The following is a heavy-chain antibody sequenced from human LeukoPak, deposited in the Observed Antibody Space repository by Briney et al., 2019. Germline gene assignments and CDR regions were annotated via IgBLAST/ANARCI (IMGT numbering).Heavy chain of an antibody. CDR1: GFTFDDYA. CDR2: INWNGGST. D-gene: IGHD6-13*01. V-gene: IGHV3-20*04. CDR3: ARSGAAAGWGYFDY. Sequence: PGGSLRLSCAASGFTFDDYAMHWVRQAPGKGLEWVSGINWNGGSTGYADSVKGRFTISRDNAKNSLYLQMNSLRAEDTALYYCARSGAAAGWGYFDYWGQGTLVTVSS. J-gene: IGHJ4*02.